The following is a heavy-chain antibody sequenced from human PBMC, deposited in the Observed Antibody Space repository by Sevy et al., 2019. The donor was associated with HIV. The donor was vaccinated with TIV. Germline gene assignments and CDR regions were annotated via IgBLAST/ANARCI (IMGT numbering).Heavy chain of an antibody. CDR3: ARGQLLQFLEWPSYSLDV. CDR1: GFTFSSHW. V-gene: IGHV3-74*01. Sequence: GGSLRLSCAASGFTFSSHWMFWVRQAPGKGLMWVSHINSHGTITNYADSVKGRFAISRDNAKNTVYLRMDSLRAEDTAVYYCARGQLLQFLEWPSYSLDVWGQGTTVTVSS. D-gene: IGHD3-3*01. J-gene: IGHJ6*02. CDR2: INSHGTIT.